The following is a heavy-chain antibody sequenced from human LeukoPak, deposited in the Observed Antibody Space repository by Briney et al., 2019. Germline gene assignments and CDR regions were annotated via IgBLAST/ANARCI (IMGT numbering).Heavy chain of an antibody. V-gene: IGHV3-30*04. D-gene: IGHD3-10*01. CDR3: ARASYYGSGSYYGEFDY. Sequence: PGRSLRLSCAASGFTFSSYAMHWVRQAPGKGLEWVAVISYGGSNKYYADSVKGRFTISRDNSKNTLYLQMNSLRAEDTAVYYCARASYYGSGSYYGEFDYWGQGTLVTVSS. J-gene: IGHJ4*02. CDR2: ISYGGSNK. CDR1: GFTFSSYA.